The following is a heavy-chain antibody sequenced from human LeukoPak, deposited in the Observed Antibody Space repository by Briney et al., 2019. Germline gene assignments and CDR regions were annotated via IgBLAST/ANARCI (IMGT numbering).Heavy chain of an antibody. D-gene: IGHD5-12*01. CDR1: GFTFSSYE. CDR3: ARTVRLRPDY. J-gene: IGHJ4*02. CDR2: ISSSGSTI. Sequence: GGSLRLSCAASGFTFSSYEMNWVRQAPGKGLEWVLYISSSGSTIYYADSVKGRFTISRDNAKNSLYLQMNSLRAEDTAVYYCARTVRLRPDYWGQGTLVTVSS. V-gene: IGHV3-48*03.